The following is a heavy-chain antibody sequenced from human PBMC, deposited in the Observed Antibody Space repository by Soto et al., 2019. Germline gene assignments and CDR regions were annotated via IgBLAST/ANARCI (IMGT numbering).Heavy chain of an antibody. CDR3: VRDRYSSSGWFDP. CDR1: GDSVSSYSAA. J-gene: IGHJ5*02. V-gene: IGHV6-1*01. D-gene: IGHD3-10*01. Sequence: SQTLSLTCAISGDSVSSYSAAWNWIRQSPSGGLGWLGRTYYRSRFFSDYAESVKSRIIINPDTSKNQFSLQLKSVTPEDTAVYYCVRDRYSSSGWFDPWGQGTPVTVSS. CDR2: TYYRSRFFS.